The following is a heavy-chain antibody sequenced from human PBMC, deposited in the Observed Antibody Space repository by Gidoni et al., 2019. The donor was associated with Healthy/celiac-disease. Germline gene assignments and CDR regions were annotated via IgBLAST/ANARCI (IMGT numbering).Heavy chain of an antibody. CDR3: ARGPDIVVVPALYNGYYFDY. Sequence: EVQLVESGGGLVKPGGSLRLSCAASGFPFSSYSINWVRQAPGKGLEWGSSISRSRSYIYYADSVKGRFTISRDNAKNSLYLQMNSLRAEDTAVYYCARGPDIVVVPALYNGYYFDYWGQGTLVTVSS. CDR1: GFPFSSYS. V-gene: IGHV3-21*01. J-gene: IGHJ4*02. CDR2: ISRSRSYI. D-gene: IGHD2-2*01.